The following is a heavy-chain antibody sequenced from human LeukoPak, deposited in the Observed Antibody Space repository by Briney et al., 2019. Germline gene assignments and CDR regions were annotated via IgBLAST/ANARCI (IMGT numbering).Heavy chain of an antibody. Sequence: GGSLRLSCAASEVTVSNAWMSWVRQAPGKGLEWVGRVSAGGTTDYAAPVKGRFTVSRDESKNTLYLQMNSLKTEDTAVYYCTTAPTRNWLPYFEYWGLGTLVTVSS. CDR3: TTAPTRNWLPYFEY. V-gene: IGHV3-15*01. CDR1: EVTVSNAW. J-gene: IGHJ4*02. CDR2: VSAGGTT. D-gene: IGHD5-12*01.